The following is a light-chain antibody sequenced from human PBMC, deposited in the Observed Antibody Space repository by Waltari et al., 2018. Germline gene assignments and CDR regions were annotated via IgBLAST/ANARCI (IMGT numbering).Light chain of an antibody. CDR3: QSYDSSLTASL. V-gene: IGLV1-40*01. CDR2: GNS. Sequence: YQVIPRTAPIFVIYGNSNLPAAVPDRFSGYMSVISAALAIAALQAEDEADYYCQSYDSSLTASLFGGGTKLTVL. J-gene: IGLJ2*01.